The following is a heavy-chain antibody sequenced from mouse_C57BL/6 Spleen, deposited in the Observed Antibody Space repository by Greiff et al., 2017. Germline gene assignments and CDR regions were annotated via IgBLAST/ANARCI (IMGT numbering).Heavy chain of an antibody. Sequence: QVQLQQSGPELVKPGASVKISCKASGYAFSSSWMNWVKQRPGKGLEWIGRIYPGDGDTNYNGKFKGKATLTADKSSSTAYMQLSSLTSEDSAVYVCANDGYSAFAYWGQGTLVTVSA. D-gene: IGHD2-3*01. CDR3: ANDGYSAFAY. J-gene: IGHJ3*01. CDR2: IYPGDGDT. V-gene: IGHV1-82*01. CDR1: GYAFSSSW.